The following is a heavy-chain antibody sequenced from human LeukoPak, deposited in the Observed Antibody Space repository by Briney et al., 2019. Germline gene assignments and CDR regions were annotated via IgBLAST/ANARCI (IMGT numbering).Heavy chain of an antibody. CDR3: ARHLSGITGYTYGRGIDY. D-gene: IGHD5-18*01. Sequence: PGGSLRLSCAASGPTFSSYWMSWVRQAPGKGLEWVANIKKDGSEKYYVDSVKGRFTISRDNAKTSLYLQMNSLRAEDTAVYYCARHLSGITGYTYGRGIDYWGQGTLVTVSS. V-gene: IGHV3-7*01. J-gene: IGHJ4*02. CDR2: IKKDGSEK. CDR1: GPTFSSYW.